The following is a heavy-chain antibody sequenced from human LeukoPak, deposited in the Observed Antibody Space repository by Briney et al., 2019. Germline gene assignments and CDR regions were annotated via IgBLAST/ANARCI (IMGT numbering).Heavy chain of an antibody. J-gene: IGHJ4*02. CDR1: AGTCSSYA. V-gene: IGHV1-69*06. CDR2: LVPMYDTA. D-gene: IGHD3-22*01. CDR3: VRDYDSSGHQKNYFDF. Sequence: SVKILCKAPAGTCSSYACSWGVRAPAQDLVGIGRLVPMYDTADYAQRFQGRVTITADRSMGIAFMELSSLRSEDTGIYYCVRDYDSSGHQKNYFDFWGQGTLVTVSS.